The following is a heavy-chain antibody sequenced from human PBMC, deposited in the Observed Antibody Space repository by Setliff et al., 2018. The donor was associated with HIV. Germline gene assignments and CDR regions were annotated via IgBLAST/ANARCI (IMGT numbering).Heavy chain of an antibody. CDR2: IYHSGST. D-gene: IGHD3-22*01. CDR1: GGSISGGGYS. J-gene: IGHJ4*02. V-gene: IGHV4-30-2*01. Sequence: SETLSLTCAVSGGSISGGGYSWNWIRQPPGKGLEWIGYIYHSGSTFYNPSLKSRVTISVDRSKNQFSLKLSSVTAADTTVYYCARHSGLGGYYSPFDYWGPGTLVTVSS. CDR3: ARHSGLGGYYSPFDY.